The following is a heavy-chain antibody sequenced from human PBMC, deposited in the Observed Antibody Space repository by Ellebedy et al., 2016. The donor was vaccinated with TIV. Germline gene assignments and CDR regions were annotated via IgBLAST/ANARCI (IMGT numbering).Heavy chain of an antibody. CDR2: ISSSSTI. CDR1: GFTFSSYS. J-gene: IGHJ4*02. Sequence: GESLKISXAASGFTFSSYSMNWVRQAPGKGLEWVSYISSSSTIYYADSVKGRFTISRDNAKNSLYLQMNSLGDEDTAVYYCARDRGAAADPFFDYWGQGTLVTVSS. V-gene: IGHV3-48*02. D-gene: IGHD6-13*01. CDR3: ARDRGAAADPFFDY.